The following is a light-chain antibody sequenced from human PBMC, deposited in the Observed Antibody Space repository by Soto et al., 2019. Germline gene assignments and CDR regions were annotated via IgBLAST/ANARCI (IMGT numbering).Light chain of an antibody. V-gene: IGLV1-44*01. J-gene: IGLJ3*02. Sequence: QSVLTQPPSASGTPGQRVTLSCSGSSSNIGSNTVNWYQQLPGKAPKLLIYSNNQRPSGVPDRFSGSKSGTSASLAISGLQSEDEADYYCAAWYDSLNGRDWVFGGGTKLTVL. CDR2: SNN. CDR3: AAWYDSLNGRDWV. CDR1: SSNIGSNT.